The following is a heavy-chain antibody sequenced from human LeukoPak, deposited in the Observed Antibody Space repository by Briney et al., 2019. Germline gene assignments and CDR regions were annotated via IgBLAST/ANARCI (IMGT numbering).Heavy chain of an antibody. CDR1: GGSISSGDYY. CDR2: IYYSGST. CDR3: ARDHYDFWSGYGWFDP. V-gene: IGHV4-30-4*08. Sequence: SQTLSLTCTVSGGSISSGDYYWSWIRQPPGKGLEWIGYIYYSGSTYYNPSLKSRVTISVDTSKNQFSLKLSSVTAADTAVYYCARDHYDFWSGYGWFDPWGQGTLVTVSS. J-gene: IGHJ5*02. D-gene: IGHD3-3*01.